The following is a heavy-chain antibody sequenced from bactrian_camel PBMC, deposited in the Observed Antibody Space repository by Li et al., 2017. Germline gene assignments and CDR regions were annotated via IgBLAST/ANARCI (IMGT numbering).Heavy chain of an antibody. D-gene: IGHD3*01. V-gene: IGHV3S26*01. Sequence: QLVESGGGSVQAGGSLKLSCTYSGYTSFIDCMGWFRQAPGKGPEGVAAIDSDGASIYLDSMKGRFIISRDNAKNTMYLQMNILKPEDTAMYYCAAQSPTCYLRGTGDFTYWGQGTQVTVS. J-gene: IGHJ6*01. CDR1: GYTSFIDC. CDR3: AAQSPTCYLRGTGDFTY. CDR2: IDSDGAS.